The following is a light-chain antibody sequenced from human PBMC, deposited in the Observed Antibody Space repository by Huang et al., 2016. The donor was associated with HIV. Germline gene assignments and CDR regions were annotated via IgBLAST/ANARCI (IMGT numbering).Light chain of an antibody. Sequence: EILMTQSPATLSVSPGERATLSCRASQSVSSNLAWYQQKFGQAPRLLIYGASTRATGSPARFSAGGSGTEFTLTISSLQSEDFAVYYCQQYNNWPPLTFGGGTKVEIK. V-gene: IGKV3-15*01. CDR1: QSVSSN. CDR2: GAS. J-gene: IGKJ4*01. CDR3: QQYNNWPPLT.